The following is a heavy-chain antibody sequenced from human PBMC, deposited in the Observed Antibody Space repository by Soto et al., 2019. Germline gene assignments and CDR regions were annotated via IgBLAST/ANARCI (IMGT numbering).Heavy chain of an antibody. Sequence: QVQLQESGPGLVKPSETLSLTCTVSGGSISSYYWSWIRQPAGKGLEWIGRIYTSGSTNYNPSLKSRVTMSVDTSKNQFSLKLSSVTAADTAVYYCARARSRNSSGSNWFDPWGQGTLVTVSS. CDR1: GGSISSYY. CDR3: ARARSRNSSGSNWFDP. CDR2: IYTSGST. J-gene: IGHJ5*02. D-gene: IGHD6-19*01. V-gene: IGHV4-4*07.